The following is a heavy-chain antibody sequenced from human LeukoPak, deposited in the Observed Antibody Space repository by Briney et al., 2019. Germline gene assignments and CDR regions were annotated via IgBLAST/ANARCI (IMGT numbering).Heavy chain of an antibody. CDR2: INTGNGNT. D-gene: IGHD3-22*01. CDR3: ARNSYYDSSGYYLAFGY. Sequence: ASVKVSCKASGYSFTSYTMHWVRQAPGQRLEWMGWINTGNGNTKYSQEFQGRVTITRDTSASTAYMELRSLRSDDTAVYYCARNSYYDSSGYYLAFGYWGQGTLVTVSS. CDR1: GYSFTSYT. J-gene: IGHJ4*02. V-gene: IGHV1-3*04.